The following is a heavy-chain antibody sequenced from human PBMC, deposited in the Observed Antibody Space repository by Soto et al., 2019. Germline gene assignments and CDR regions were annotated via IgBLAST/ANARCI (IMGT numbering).Heavy chain of an antibody. D-gene: IGHD3-16*02. CDR1: GYTFTSYD. J-gene: IGHJ3*02. CDR2: MNPNSGNT. CDR3: AISYYDYVWGSYRRDAFDI. V-gene: IGHV1-8*01. Sequence: QVQLVQSGAEVKKPGASVKVSCKASGYTFTSYDINWVRQATGQGLEWMGWMNPNSGNTGYAQKFQGRVTMTRNTXXSXAXMELSSLRSEDTAVYYCAISYYDYVWGSYRRDAFDIWGQGTMVTVSS.